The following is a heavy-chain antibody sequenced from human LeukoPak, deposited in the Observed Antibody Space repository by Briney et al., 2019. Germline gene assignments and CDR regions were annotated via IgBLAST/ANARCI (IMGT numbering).Heavy chain of an antibody. CDR1: GGSISSYY. CDR2: IYYSGST. V-gene: IGHV4-59*08. D-gene: IGHD3-22*01. J-gene: IGHJ4*02. Sequence: PSETLSLTCTVSGGSISSYYWSWIRQPPGKGLEWIGYIYYSGSTNYNPSLKSRVTISVDTSKNQFSLKLSSVTAADTAVYYCARHLSVDSSGYSFDYWGQGTLVTVSS. CDR3: ARHLSVDSSGYSFDY.